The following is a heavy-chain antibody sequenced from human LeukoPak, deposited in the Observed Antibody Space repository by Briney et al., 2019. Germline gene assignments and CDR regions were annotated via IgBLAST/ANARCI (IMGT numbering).Heavy chain of an antibody. CDR1: GFTFSSYG. J-gene: IGHJ4*02. CDR2: ISGSGYNT. CDR3: AKRSGSYFVYYFDY. D-gene: IGHD1-26*01. Sequence: GGSLRLSCGVFGFTFSSYGMSWVRQAPGKGLEWVSVISGSGYNTDYADSVKSRFTISRDNYRLYLQMNSLRPEDTAVYYCAKRSGSYFVYYFDYWGQGTLVTVSS. V-gene: IGHV3-23*01.